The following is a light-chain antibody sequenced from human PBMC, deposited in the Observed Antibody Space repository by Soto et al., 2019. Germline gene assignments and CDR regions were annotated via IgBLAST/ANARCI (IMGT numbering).Light chain of an antibody. Sequence: QPVLTQSSSASASLGSSVKLTCTLSSGHSSYIIAWHQQQPGKAPRYLMKLERSGSFNKGSGVPDRFSGSSSGADRYLTISNLQFEDEADYFCETWDRDTWVFGGGPKLTVL. CDR2: LERSGSF. CDR3: ETWDRDTWV. J-gene: IGLJ3*02. V-gene: IGLV4-60*02. CDR1: SGHSSYI.